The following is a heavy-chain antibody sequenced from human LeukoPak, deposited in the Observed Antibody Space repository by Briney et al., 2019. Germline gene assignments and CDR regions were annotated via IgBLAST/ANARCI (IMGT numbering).Heavy chain of an antibody. J-gene: IGHJ4*02. CDR1: GGSISSGGYY. D-gene: IGHD4-11*01. Sequence: SQTLSLTCTVSGGSISSGGYYWSWIRQHPGKGLEWIGSIYYSGSTYYNPSLKSRVTISVDTSKNQFSLKLSSVTAADTAVYYCARLAVTTALIYWGQGTLVTVSS. V-gene: IGHV4-39*01. CDR2: IYYSGST. CDR3: ARLAVTTALIY.